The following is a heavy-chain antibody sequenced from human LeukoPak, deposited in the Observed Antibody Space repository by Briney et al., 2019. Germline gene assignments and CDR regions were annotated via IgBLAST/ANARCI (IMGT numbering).Heavy chain of an antibody. CDR1: GFSFSSYG. V-gene: IGHV3-23*01. J-gene: IGHJ4*02. CDR3: AKDVLIVVVDGGYFDY. Sequence: QPGRSLRLSCAASGFSFSSYGMHWVRQAPGKGLEWVSSISGNGGSTYYAESVKGRFTISRDNSKNTLYLQMNSLRAEDTAVYYCAKDVLIVVVDGGYFDYWGQGTLVTVSS. D-gene: IGHD3-22*01. CDR2: ISGNGGST.